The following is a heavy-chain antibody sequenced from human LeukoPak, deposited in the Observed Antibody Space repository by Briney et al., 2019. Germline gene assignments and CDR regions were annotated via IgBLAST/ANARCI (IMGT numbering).Heavy chain of an antibody. D-gene: IGHD3-10*01. J-gene: IGHJ4*02. V-gene: IGHV1-69*01. CDR2: IIPIFGTA. CDR3: ATDTPKYYYGSGSYHSY. Sequence: SVKVSCKASGGTFSSYAISWVRQAPGQGLEWMGGIIPIFGTANYAQKFQGRVTITADESTSTAYMELSSLRSEDTAVYYCATDTPKYYYGSGSYHSYWGQGTLVTVSS. CDR1: GGTFSSYA.